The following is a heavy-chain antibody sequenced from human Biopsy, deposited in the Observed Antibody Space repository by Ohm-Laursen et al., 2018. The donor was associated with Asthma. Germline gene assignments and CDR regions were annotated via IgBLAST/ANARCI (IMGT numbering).Heavy chain of an antibody. J-gene: IGHJ4*02. D-gene: IGHD1-26*01. CDR2: IYSGGTS. CDR1: GFAVSRDH. CDR3: AKELFPGWELRRGPDS. V-gene: IGHV3-53*01. Sequence: GSLRLSCAASGFAVSRDHMFWVRQAPGKGLEWVSVIYSGGTSHTADSVRGRFTISRDYSKNTLYLQMHSLRAEDTAVYYCAKELFPGWELRRGPDSWGQGTLVTVSS.